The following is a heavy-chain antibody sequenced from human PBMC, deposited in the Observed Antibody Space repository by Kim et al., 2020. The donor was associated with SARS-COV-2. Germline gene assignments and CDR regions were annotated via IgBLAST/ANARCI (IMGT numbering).Heavy chain of an antibody. D-gene: IGHD6-13*01. J-gene: IGHJ4*02. V-gene: IGHV1-8*01. CDR3: ARRIAAAGTPIGY. Sequence: YAQKFQGRVTMTRNTSITTAYMGLSSLRSEDTAVYYCARRIAAAGTPIGYWGQGTLVTVSS.